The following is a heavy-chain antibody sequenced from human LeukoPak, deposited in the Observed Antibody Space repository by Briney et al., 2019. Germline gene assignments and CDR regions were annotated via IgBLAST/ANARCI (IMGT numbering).Heavy chain of an antibody. D-gene: IGHD3-10*02. CDR3: AELGITMIGGV. V-gene: IGHV3-21*01. Sequence: GGSLRLSCAASGFTFSSYSMNWVRQAPGKGLEWVSSISSSSSYIYFADSVKGRFTISRDNAKNSLYLQMNSLRAEDTAVYYCAELGITMIGGVWGKGTTVTISS. CDR1: GFTFSSYS. J-gene: IGHJ6*04. CDR2: ISSSSSYI.